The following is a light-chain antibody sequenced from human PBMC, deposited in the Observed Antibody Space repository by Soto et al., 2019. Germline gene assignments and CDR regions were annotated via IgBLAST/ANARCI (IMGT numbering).Light chain of an antibody. CDR2: LEGSGSY. CDR3: ETWDRDTRV. Sequence: QLVLTQSSSASASLGSSVKLTCTLSSGHSSYIIAWHQQQPGKAPPYLMKLEGSGSYNKGSGVPDRFSGSGSGADRYLTISNLQFEDEADYYCETWDRDTRVFGGGTKLTVL. J-gene: IGLJ3*02. CDR1: SGHSSYI. V-gene: IGLV4-60*02.